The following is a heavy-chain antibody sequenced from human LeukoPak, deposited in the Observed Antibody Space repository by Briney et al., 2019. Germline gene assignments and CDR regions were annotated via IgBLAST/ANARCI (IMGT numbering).Heavy chain of an antibody. J-gene: IGHJ4*02. D-gene: IGHD6-19*01. CDR1: GGSFSGYY. CDR3: ARSQYNSGWYYFDY. Sequence: TSETLSLTCAVYGGSFSGYYWSWIRQPPGKGLEWIGEIKHSGSTNKNPSLKSRVTISLDTSKNQFSLKLSSVTAADTAVYYCARSQYNSGWYYFDYWGQGTLVTVSS. V-gene: IGHV4-34*01. CDR2: IKHSGST.